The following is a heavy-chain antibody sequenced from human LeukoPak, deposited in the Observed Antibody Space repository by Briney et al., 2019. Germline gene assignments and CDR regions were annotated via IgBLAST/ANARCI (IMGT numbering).Heavy chain of an antibody. Sequence: GASVKVSCTASGYTFTSYYMHWVRQAPGQGREWMGIINPSGGSTSYAQKFQGRVTMTRDTSTSTVYMELSSLRSEDTAVYYCARDSGVLSYQKGGWFDPWGQGILVTVSS. CDR3: ARDSGVLSYQKGGWFDP. CDR1: GYTFTSYY. CDR2: INPSGGST. D-gene: IGHD1-26*01. V-gene: IGHV1-46*01. J-gene: IGHJ5*02.